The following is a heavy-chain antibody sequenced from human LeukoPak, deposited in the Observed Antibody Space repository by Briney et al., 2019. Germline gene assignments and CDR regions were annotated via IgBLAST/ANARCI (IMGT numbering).Heavy chain of an antibody. V-gene: IGHV1-18*01. D-gene: IGHD3-3*01. CDR1: GYTFTSYG. CDR2: ISAYNGNT. J-gene: IGHJ4*02. CDR3: ARGGYYDFWSGYYSPVDFCFDY. Sequence: ASVKVSCKASGYTFTSYGISWVRQAPGQGLEWMGWISAYNGNTNYAQKLQGRVTMTTDTSTSTAYMELRSLRSDDTAVYYCARGGYYDFWSGYYSPVDFCFDYWGQGTLVTVSS.